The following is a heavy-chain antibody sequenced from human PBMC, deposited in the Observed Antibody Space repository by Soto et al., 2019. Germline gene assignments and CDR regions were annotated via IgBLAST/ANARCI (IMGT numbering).Heavy chain of an antibody. CDR2: INHSGST. CDR1: GGSFSGYY. J-gene: IGHJ4*02. Sequence: SETLSLTCAVYGGSFSGYYWSWIRQPPGKGLEWIGEINHSGSTNYNPSLKSRVTISVDTSKNQFSLKLSSVTAADTAVYYCARGGGGVPAAMGFDYWGQGTLVTVSS. D-gene: IGHD2-2*01. V-gene: IGHV4-34*01. CDR3: ARGGGGVPAAMGFDY.